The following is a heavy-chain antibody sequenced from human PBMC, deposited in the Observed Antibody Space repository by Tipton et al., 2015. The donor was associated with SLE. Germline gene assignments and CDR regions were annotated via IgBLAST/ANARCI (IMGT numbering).Heavy chain of an antibody. D-gene: IGHD3-10*01. CDR1: GFTFDDYA. Sequence: SLRLSCAASGFTFDDYAMLWVRQTPGKGLEWVSGITWNSGKIDYADFVKGRFSISRDNAKNALYLQMNSLRVEDTAFYYCARHDSGGIYYGSGSPRGTSFDPWGQGTLVTVSS. CDR2: ITWNSGKI. CDR3: ARHDSGGIYYGSGSPRGTSFDP. J-gene: IGHJ5*02. V-gene: IGHV3-9*01.